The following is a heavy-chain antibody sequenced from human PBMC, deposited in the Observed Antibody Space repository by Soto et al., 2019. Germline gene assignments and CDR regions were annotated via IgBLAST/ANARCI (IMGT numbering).Heavy chain of an antibody. Sequence: GGSLRLSCAASGFTFSSYSMNWVRQAPGKGLEWVAVISYDGSNKYYADSVKGRFTISRDNSKNTLYLQMNSLRAEDTAVYYCAKGKHMVTSLYYFDYWGQGTLVTVSS. CDR3: AKGKHMVTSLYYFDY. D-gene: IGHD2-21*02. J-gene: IGHJ4*02. V-gene: IGHV3-30*18. CDR1: GFTFSSYS. CDR2: ISYDGSNK.